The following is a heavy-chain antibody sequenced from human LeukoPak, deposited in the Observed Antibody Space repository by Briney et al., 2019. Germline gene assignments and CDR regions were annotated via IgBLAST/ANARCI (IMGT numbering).Heavy chain of an antibody. CDR1: GGSISRSY. CDR2: IYGSGTI. J-gene: IGHJ5*02. D-gene: IGHD3-10*01. Sequence: PSETLSLTCTVSGGSISRSYWSWMRQPAGNGPEWIGRIYGSGTITYNPSLESRVTMSVDTSKNQFSMKLRSVTAADTAVYYCARDSGTTGEVKFDPWGQGILVTVSS. V-gene: IGHV4-4*07. CDR3: ARDSGTTGEVKFDP.